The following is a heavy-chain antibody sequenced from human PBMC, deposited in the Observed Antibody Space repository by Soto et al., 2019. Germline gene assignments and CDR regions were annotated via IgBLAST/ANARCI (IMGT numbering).Heavy chain of an antibody. J-gene: IGHJ4*02. CDR1: GGSISSSNL. D-gene: IGHD1-26*01. Sequence: SETLSLTCAVSGGSISSSNLWSWVRQPPGKGLEWIGEIYHSGSTNYNPSLKSRVTISVDTSKNQFSLKLSSVTAADTAVYYCAREGGATHHFDYWGQGTLVTVYS. V-gene: IGHV4-4*02. CDR3: AREGGATHHFDY. CDR2: IYHSGST.